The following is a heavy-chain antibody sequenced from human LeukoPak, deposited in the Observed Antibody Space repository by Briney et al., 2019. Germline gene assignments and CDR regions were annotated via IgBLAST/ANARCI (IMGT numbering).Heavy chain of an antibody. Sequence: ASVKVSCKASGYTFTGYYMHWVRQAPGQGLEWMGWINPNSGGTNYAQKFQGWITMTRDTSISTAYMELSRLRSDDTAVYYCARGRITMVRGVIGVHYYYYGMDVWGQGTTVTVSS. J-gene: IGHJ6*02. V-gene: IGHV1-2*04. D-gene: IGHD3-10*01. CDR3: ARGRITMVRGVIGVHYYYYGMDV. CDR2: INPNSGGT. CDR1: GYTFTGYY.